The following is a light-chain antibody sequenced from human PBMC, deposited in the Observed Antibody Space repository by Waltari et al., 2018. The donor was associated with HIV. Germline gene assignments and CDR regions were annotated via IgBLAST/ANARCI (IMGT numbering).Light chain of an antibody. J-gene: IGLJ2*01. CDR3: LLAFRGPRV. V-gene: IGLV7-46*01. CDR2: DTS. Sequence: QTVVTQEPSLTVAPGGTVTLTCPSSAGDVTSEPYPSWFQLKPGQAPRTRIYDTSDRHSSTPARFSGSLLGGKAALTLSGAQPDDEADYFCLLAFRGPRVFGEGTRLTVL. CDR1: AGDVTSEPY.